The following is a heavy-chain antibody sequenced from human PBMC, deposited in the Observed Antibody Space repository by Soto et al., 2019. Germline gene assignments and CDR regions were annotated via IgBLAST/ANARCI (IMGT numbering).Heavy chain of an antibody. V-gene: IGHV3-23*01. D-gene: IGHD2-15*01. Sequence: GGSLRLSCAASGFTFSSYAMGWVRQGPGKGLEWVAVVSIGGSTHYADSVRGRFTISRDNSKNTLSLQMNSLTAEDTAVYFCAKRRGAGGHFDYWGQGALVTAPQ. CDR3: AKRRGAGGHFDY. CDR1: GFTFSSYA. CDR2: VSIGGST. J-gene: IGHJ4*02.